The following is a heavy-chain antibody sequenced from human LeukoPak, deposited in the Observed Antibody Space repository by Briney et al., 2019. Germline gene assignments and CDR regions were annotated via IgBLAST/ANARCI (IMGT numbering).Heavy chain of an antibody. D-gene: IGHD2-2*01. CDR2: IWYDGSNK. J-gene: IGHJ3*02. Sequence: PGGSLRLSCAASGFTFSSYGMHWVRQAPGKGLEWVAVIWYDGSNKYYADSVKGRFTISRDNSKNTLYLQKNSLRAEDTAVYYCARGSHCSSTSFYDAFDIWGQGTMVTVSS. CDR1: GFTFSSYG. CDR3: ARGSHCSSTSFYDAFDI. V-gene: IGHV3-33*01.